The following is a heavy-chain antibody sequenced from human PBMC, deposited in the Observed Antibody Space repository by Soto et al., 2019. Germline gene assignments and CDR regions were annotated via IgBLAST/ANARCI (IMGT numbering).Heavy chain of an antibody. V-gene: IGHV4-31*03. Sequence: SETLSLTCTVSGGSISSGGYYWSWIRQHPGKGLEWVGYIYYSGRTYYNPSLKSRITISVDTSKNQFSLKLSSVTAADTAVYYCATQRHSSSSSYYYYYYGMDVWGQGTTVTVSS. J-gene: IGHJ6*02. CDR1: GGSISSGGYY. CDR3: ATQRHSSSSSYYYYYYGMDV. CDR2: IYYSGRT. D-gene: IGHD6-6*01.